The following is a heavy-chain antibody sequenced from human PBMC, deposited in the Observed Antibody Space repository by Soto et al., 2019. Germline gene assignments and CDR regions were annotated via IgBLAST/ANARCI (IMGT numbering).Heavy chain of an antibody. CDR2: ISSSSSYI. Sequence: GGSLRLSCAASGFTFSSYSMNWVRQAPGKGLEWVSSISSSSSYIYYADSVKGRFAISRDNAKNSLYLQMNSLRAEDTAVYYCAASIAARLVGMDVWGQGTTVTVSS. D-gene: IGHD6-6*01. CDR3: AASIAARLVGMDV. J-gene: IGHJ6*02. V-gene: IGHV3-21*01. CDR1: GFTFSSYS.